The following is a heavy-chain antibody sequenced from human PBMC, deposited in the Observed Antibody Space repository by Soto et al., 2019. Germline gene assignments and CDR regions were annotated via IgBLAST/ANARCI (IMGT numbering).Heavy chain of an antibody. CDR1: GGSISSGGYY. D-gene: IGHD3-10*01. Sequence: KLSETLSLTCTVSGGSISSGGYYWSWILQHPGKGLEWIGYIYYSGSTYYNPSLKSRVTISVDTSKNQFSLKLSSVTAADTAVYYCARVGDRGVITPNYFDYRGQGTLVTVSS. V-gene: IGHV4-31*03. CDR3: ARVGDRGVITPNYFDY. J-gene: IGHJ4*02. CDR2: IYYSGST.